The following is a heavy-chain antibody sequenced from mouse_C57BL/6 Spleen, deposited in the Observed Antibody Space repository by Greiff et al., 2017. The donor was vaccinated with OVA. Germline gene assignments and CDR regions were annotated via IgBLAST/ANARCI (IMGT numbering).Heavy chain of an antibody. CDR3: ARKLTGTGYFDY. Sequence: QVQLQQSGPGLVQPSQRLSITCKVSGFSLTSYGVHWVRQSPGKGLEWVGVIWSGGTTYYNAAFISRLTISKDNSKSQVFFKMNSLQADDTAIYYCARKLTGTGYFDYWGQGTTLTVSS. CDR1: GFSLTSYG. D-gene: IGHD4-1*01. CDR2: IWSGGTT. V-gene: IGHV2-2*01. J-gene: IGHJ2*01.